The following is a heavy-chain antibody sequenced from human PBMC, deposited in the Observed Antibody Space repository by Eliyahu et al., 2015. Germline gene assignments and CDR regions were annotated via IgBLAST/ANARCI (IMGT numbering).Heavy chain of an antibody. D-gene: IGHD6-13*01. CDR2: ISWNSGSI. V-gene: IGHV3-9*01. J-gene: IGHJ4*02. Sequence: SLRLSCAASGFTFDDYAMHWVRQAPGKGLEWVSGISWNSGSIGYADSVKGRFTISRDNAKNSLYLQMNSLRAEDTALYYCAKDSYSSSWYYFDYWGQGTLVTVSS. CDR1: GFTFDDYA. CDR3: AKDSYSSSWYYFDY.